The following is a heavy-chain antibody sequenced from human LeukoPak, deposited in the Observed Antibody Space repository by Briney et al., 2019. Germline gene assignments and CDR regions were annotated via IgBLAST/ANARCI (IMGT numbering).Heavy chain of an antibody. J-gene: IGHJ4*02. V-gene: IGHV4-4*07. D-gene: IGHD2-2*01. Sequence: SETLSLTCTVSGDSISTYYWSWLRQPAGRGLEWIGRIYTSGGTNYNPSLKSRVTMSVDTSKNQFSLKLSSVTAADTAVYYCARLSCSSTSCYSFDYWGQGTLVTVSS. CDR2: IYTSGGT. CDR3: ARLSCSSTSCYSFDY. CDR1: GDSISTYY.